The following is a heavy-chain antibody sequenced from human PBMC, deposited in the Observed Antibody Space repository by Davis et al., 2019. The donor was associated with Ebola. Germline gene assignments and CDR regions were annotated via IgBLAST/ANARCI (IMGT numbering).Heavy chain of an antibody. J-gene: IGHJ4*02. CDR3: AREGRGIAAAGAEGFDY. V-gene: IGHV1-69*13. CDR2: IITIFGTT. CDR1: GGTFSSYA. Sequence: SVKVSCKASGGTFSSYANSWVRQAPGQGLEWMGAIITIFGTTNYAQKFQGRVTITADESTSTAYMELSSLRSEDTAVYYCAREGRGIAAAGAEGFDYWGQGTLVTVSS. D-gene: IGHD6-13*01.